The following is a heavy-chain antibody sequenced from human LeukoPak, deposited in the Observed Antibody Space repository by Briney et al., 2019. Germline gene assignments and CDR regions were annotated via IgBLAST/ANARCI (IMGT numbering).Heavy chain of an antibody. CDR3: AKDHVYGGADD. Sequence: GGSLRLSCAASGLTFNRYAMHWVRQAPGKGLEWVGLISGDGITTYYLDSVKGRFTISRDNSKNSLYLHMNSLRSEDTALYYCAKDHVYGGADDWGQGTLVTVSS. CDR1: GLTFNRYA. V-gene: IGHV3-43*02. CDR2: ISGDGITT. D-gene: IGHD4-23*01. J-gene: IGHJ4*02.